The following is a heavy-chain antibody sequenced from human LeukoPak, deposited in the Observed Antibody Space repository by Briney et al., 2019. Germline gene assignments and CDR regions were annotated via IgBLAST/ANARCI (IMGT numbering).Heavy chain of an antibody. D-gene: IGHD2-2*01. V-gene: IGHV1-8*01. CDR1: GYTFTSYD. J-gene: IGHJ4*02. CDR3: ATQYCSSTSCYLLY. Sequence: RASVKVSCKASGYTFTSYDINWVRQATGQGLEWMGWMNPNSGNTGYAQKFQGRVTMTRNTSISTAYMELSSLRSEDTAVYYCATQYCSSTSCYLLYWGQGTLVTVSS. CDR2: MNPNSGNT.